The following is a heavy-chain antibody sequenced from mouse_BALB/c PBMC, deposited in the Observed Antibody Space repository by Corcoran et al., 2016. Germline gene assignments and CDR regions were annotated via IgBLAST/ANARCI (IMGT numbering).Heavy chain of an antibody. CDR1: GYSFTSYY. CDR2: IFPGSGNT. D-gene: IGHD2-10*01. V-gene: IGHV1-66*01. J-gene: IGHJ4*01. Sequence: QVQLQQSGPELVKPGASVKISCKASGYSFTSYYIHWVQQRPGQGLEWIGWIFPGSGNTKYNEKFKGKATLTADTSSSTAYMQLSSLTSEDSAVYFCARWLPTTLYAMDYWGQGTSVTVSS. CDR3: ARWLPTTLYAMDY.